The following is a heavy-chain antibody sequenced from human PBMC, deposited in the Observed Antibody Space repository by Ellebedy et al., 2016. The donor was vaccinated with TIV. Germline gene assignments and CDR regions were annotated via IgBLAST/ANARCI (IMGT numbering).Heavy chain of an antibody. J-gene: IGHJ6*02. V-gene: IGHV3-30*09. Sequence: DSVKGRFAISRDDSKNTVYLQMNSLRPNDTAVYYCARDVGNEWEGNYSYGMDVWGQGTTVTVSS. D-gene: IGHD1-26*01. CDR3: ARDVGNEWEGNYSYGMDV.